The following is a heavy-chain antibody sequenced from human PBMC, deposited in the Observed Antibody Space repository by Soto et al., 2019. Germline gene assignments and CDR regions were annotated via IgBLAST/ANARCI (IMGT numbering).Heavy chain of an antibody. CDR1: GGTFSSYA. CDR2: LIPIFGTA. CDR3: ASLGVYCSSTSCYGSVYYYYYGMDV. D-gene: IGHD2-2*01. J-gene: IGHJ6*02. Sequence: SVKVYCKASGGTFSSYAISWVRQAAGQGLEGMEGLIPIFGTANYAQKFQGRDTITADESTCTAYMDLSSLRSEDTAVYYCASLGVYCSSTSCYGSVYYYYYGMDVWGQGTTVTVSS. V-gene: IGHV1-69*13.